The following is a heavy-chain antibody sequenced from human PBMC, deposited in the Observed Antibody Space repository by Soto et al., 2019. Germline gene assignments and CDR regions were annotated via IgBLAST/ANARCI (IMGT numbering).Heavy chain of an antibody. CDR2: IYYSGTT. V-gene: IGHV4-61*01. D-gene: IGHD3-9*01. CDR3: ARAASPYFDLLSAFHP. J-gene: IGHJ5*02. Sequence: PSEPLALTCTVSGGPLRSASYYWSWILQSGVQGLEWIGYIYYSGTTKYNPSLKSRVSISVDTSKNQFSLRLTSLSAADTAVYYCARAASPYFDLLSAFHPWGQGTLVTVSS. CDR1: GGPLRSASYY.